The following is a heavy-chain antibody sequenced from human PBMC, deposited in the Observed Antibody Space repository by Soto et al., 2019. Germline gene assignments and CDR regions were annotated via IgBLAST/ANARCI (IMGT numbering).Heavy chain of an antibody. CDR2: INAYNGNT. V-gene: IGHV1-18*01. CDR3: AMVDVDVTRYPQDV. CDR1: GYRFTSYG. Sequence: ASVKVSCKASGYRFTSYGIGWVRQAPGQGLEWMGWINAYNGNTNYAQNLQGRVTLTTDTSTSTAYMELRSLRSNDTAVYYCAMVDVDVTRYPQDVWGQGTTVTVSS. D-gene: IGHD2-2*03. J-gene: IGHJ6*01.